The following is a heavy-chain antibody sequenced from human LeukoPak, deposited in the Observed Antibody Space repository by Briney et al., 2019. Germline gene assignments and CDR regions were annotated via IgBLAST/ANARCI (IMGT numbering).Heavy chain of an antibody. D-gene: IGHD6-6*01. Sequence: GASVKVSCKASNYTFTRYGISWVRQAPGQGLEWMGWINVYNGNTNYAQKLQGRVTMTTDTSTSTAYMELRSLRSDDTAVYYCATVSRRGSIATLPSDSWGQGSLVTVSS. CDR2: INVYNGNT. V-gene: IGHV1-18*01. J-gene: IGHJ4*02. CDR3: ATVSRRGSIATLPSDS. CDR1: NYTFTRYG.